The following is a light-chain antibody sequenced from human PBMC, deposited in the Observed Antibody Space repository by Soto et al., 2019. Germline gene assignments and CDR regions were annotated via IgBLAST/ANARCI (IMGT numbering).Light chain of an antibody. CDR1: QSVNSN. CDR3: QQYGSSPRT. CDR2: GAF. V-gene: IGKV3-15*01. Sequence: EIVMTQSPATLSVSPGERATLSCRASQSVNSNYLAWYQQKPGQAPRLLIYGAFTRATGIPTRFSGTGSGTEFTLTISSLQSEDFAVYYCQQYGSSPRTFGQGTKVDIK. J-gene: IGKJ1*01.